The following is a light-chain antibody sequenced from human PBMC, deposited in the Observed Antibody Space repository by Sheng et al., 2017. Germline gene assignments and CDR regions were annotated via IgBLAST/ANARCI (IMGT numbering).Light chain of an antibody. V-gene: IGKV1-5*03. CDR3: LQHKTLPWT. Sequence: DLQLTPSPSTLSASVGDRVTITCRASQNIGTWLAWYQQKPGKAPKLLIYKASSLESGVPSRFSGSGSGTEFTLTISSLQPEDFATYYCLQHKTLPWTFGQGTKVEIK. CDR1: QNIGTW. J-gene: IGKJ1*01. CDR2: KAS.